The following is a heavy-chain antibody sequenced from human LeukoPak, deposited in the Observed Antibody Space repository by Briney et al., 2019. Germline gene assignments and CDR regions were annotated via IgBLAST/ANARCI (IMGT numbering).Heavy chain of an antibody. CDR1: GFTFSSYS. V-gene: IGHV3-21*01. J-gene: IGHJ4*02. CDR2: ISSSSSYI. CDR3: ARDALSRGIAVAGTGREFDY. D-gene: IGHD6-19*01. Sequence: PGGSLRLSCAASGFTFSSYSMNWVRQAPGKGLEWVSSISSSSSYIYYADSVKGRFTISRDNAKNSLYLQMNGLRAEDTAVYYCARDALSRGIAVAGTGREFDYWGQGTLVTVSS.